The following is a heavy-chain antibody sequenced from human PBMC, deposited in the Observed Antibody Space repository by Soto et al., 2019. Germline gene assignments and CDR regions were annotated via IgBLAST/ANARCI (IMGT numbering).Heavy chain of an antibody. CDR2: ISSSSSYI. CDR3: ASLSNYREDY. CDR1: GFTFSSYT. J-gene: IGHJ4*02. Sequence: PGGSLRLSCAASGFTFSSYTMNWVRQAPGKGLEWVSSISSSSSYIYYVESVKGRFTISRDNAKNSLYLQMNSLRAEDTAVYYCASLSNYREDYWGQGTLVTVSS. V-gene: IGHV3-21*01. D-gene: IGHD3-10*01.